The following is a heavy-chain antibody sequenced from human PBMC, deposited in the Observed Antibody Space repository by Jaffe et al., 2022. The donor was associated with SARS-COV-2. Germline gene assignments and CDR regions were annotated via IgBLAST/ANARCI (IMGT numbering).Heavy chain of an antibody. CDR1: GFTFTTYA. D-gene: IGHD3-22*01. Sequence: EVQLVESGGGLVQPGGSLTLSCAASGFTFTTYAMSWVRQAPGKGLEWVSAVSGGGGSVTYFADSVKGRFSISRDNSKNTVYLHMNSLRAEDTAVYFCARDYDITDSDSRYNDYWGQGTLVTVSS. J-gene: IGHJ4*02. CDR3: ARDYDITDSDSRYNDY. CDR2: VSGGGGSVT. V-gene: IGHV3-23*04.